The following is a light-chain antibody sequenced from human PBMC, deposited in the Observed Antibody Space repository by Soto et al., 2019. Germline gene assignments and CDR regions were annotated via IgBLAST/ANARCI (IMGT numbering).Light chain of an antibody. CDR2: KVS. CDR1: QSLVYSDGNTY. Sequence: DVVMTQSPLSLPVTLGQPASISCRSSQSLVYSDGNTYLNWFQQRPGQSPRRLIYKVSNRDSGVPDRLSGSGFCAYITLTISRVAAEDVGVYYGVECKHWPRTVGQGGKVEVE. CDR3: VECKHWPRT. V-gene: IGKV2-30*01. J-gene: IGKJ1*01.